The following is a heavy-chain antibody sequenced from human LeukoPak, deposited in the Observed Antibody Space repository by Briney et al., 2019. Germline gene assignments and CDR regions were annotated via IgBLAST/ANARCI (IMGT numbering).Heavy chain of an antibody. CDR1: GFTFSSYS. CDR3: ARVVSGIAAAGTDY. D-gene: IGHD6-13*01. Sequence: GGSLRLSCAASGFTFSSYSMNWVRQAPGKGLEWVSGISWNSGSIGYADSVKGRFTISRDNAKNSLNLQMNSLRAEDTALYYCARVVSGIAAAGTDYWGQGTLVTVSS. V-gene: IGHV3-9*01. J-gene: IGHJ4*02. CDR2: ISWNSGSI.